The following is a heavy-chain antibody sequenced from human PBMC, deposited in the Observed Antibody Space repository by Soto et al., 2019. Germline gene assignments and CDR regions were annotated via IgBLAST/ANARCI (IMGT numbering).Heavy chain of an antibody. CDR2: FDPEDSET. CDR3: ATDDRTVSGSYYNTDLDY. J-gene: IGHJ4*02. D-gene: IGHD3-10*01. Sequence: GASVKVSCKVSGYTLTELSMHWVRQAPGKGLEWMGGFDPEDSETIYAQKFQGRVTMTEDTSTDTAYMELSSLRSEDTAVYYCATDDRTVSGSYYNTDLDYWGQGTLVTVSS. V-gene: IGHV1-24*01. CDR1: GYTLTELS.